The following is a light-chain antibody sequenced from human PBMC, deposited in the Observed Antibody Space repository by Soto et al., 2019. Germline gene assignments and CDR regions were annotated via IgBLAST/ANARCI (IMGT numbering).Light chain of an antibody. J-gene: IGLJ3*02. CDR3: SSYTGSSTWV. CDR2: EVS. V-gene: IGLV2-14*01. CDR1: SSDVGAYNH. Sequence: QSVLTQPASVSGSPGQSITISCTGTSSDVGAYNHVSWYQQHPGKAPKLMIYEVSNRPSGVANRFSGSKSGNTASLTISGLQAEDEADYYCSSYTGSSTWVFGGGTKVTVL.